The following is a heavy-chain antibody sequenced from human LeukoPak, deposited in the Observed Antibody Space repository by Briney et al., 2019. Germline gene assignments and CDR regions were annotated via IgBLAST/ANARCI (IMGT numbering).Heavy chain of an antibody. Sequence: GGSLRLSCAASGFTFSSYSMNWVRQAPGKGLEWVSSISSSGSYIYYADSVKGRFTISRDNAKNSLYLQMNSLRAEDTAVYYCARDKQWLTPGDFDYWGQGTLVTVSS. J-gene: IGHJ4*02. CDR1: GFTFSSYS. CDR3: ARDKQWLTPGDFDY. D-gene: IGHD6-19*01. CDR2: ISSSGSYI. V-gene: IGHV3-21*01.